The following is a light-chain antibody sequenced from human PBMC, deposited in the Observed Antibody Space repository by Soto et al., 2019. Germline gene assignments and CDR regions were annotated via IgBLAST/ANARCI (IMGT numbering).Light chain of an antibody. V-gene: IGLV2-14*01. CDR1: SSDIGRYNY. CDR3: TSYTTTSAVI. Sequence: QSALSQPASVSGSPGQSITISCTGTSSDIGRYNYVSWYQQHPGIAPQLLIYEVSDRPSGVSNRFSGSKSGNTASLTISGLQAEDEADYFCTSYTTTSAVIFGGGTKLTVL. CDR2: EVS. J-gene: IGLJ2*01.